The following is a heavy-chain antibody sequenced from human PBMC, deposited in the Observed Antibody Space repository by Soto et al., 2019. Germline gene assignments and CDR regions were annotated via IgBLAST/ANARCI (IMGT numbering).Heavy chain of an antibody. CDR1: GFTFSNYE. V-gene: IGHV3-48*03. Sequence: GGSLRLSCTASGFTFSNYEMAWVRQAPGKGLEWVSYLSTSGSTMYYADSVKGRFTISRDNAKNSLFLQMNSLRAEDTAVYYCARENSPAGLDVWGQGTTVTVSS. J-gene: IGHJ6*02. CDR2: LSTSGSTM. CDR3: ARENSPAGLDV. D-gene: IGHD6-13*01.